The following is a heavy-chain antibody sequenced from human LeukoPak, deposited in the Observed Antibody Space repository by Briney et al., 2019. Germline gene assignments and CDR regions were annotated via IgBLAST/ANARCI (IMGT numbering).Heavy chain of an antibody. CDR1: GYTFTGYY. D-gene: IGHD6-13*01. J-gene: IGHJ5*02. Sequence: ASVKVSCKASGYTFTGYYMHWVRQAPGQGLEWMGWINPNRGGTNYAQKFQGRVTMTRDTSISTAYMELSRLRSDDTAVYYCARGAAAGSNWFDPWGQGTLVTVSS. CDR2: INPNRGGT. V-gene: IGHV1-2*02. CDR3: ARGAAAGSNWFDP.